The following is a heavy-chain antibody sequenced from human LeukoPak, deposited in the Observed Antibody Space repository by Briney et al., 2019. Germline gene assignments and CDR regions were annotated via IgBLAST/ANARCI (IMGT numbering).Heavy chain of an antibody. Sequence: GGSLRLSCAASGFTFSTYSMNWVRQAPGKGLEWVSGISWNSGSIGYADSVKGRFTISRDNSKNTLYLQMNSLRAEDTAVYYCAKVFSDSRQYFDYWGQGTLVTVSS. D-gene: IGHD3-22*01. CDR1: GFTFSTYS. V-gene: IGHV3-48*01. J-gene: IGHJ4*02. CDR3: AKVFSDSRQYFDY. CDR2: ISWNSGSI.